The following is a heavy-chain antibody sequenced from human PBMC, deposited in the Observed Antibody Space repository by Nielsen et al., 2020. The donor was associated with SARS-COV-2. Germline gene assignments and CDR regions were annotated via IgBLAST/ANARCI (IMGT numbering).Heavy chain of an antibody. V-gene: IGHV1-69*01. CDR1: GGTFSSYA. CDR2: IIPSFGTP. D-gene: IGHD6-19*01. CDR3: AREGGVQQWLIRGWFDP. J-gene: IGHJ5*02. Sequence: KVSCKASGGTFSSYAISWVRQAPGQGLEWMGGIIPSFGTPVYARQFQGRVTISADQSTSTAYMELRSLRSDDTAVYYCAREGGVQQWLIRGWFDPWGQGTLVTVSS.